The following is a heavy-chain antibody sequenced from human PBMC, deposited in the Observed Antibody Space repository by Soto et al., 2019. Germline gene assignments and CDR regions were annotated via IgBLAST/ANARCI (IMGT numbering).Heavy chain of an antibody. CDR2: ISYSGST. CDR3: ARDRNVVVPAAEPGAFDI. Sequence: SETLSLTCTFSGGSISSGGYYWSWIRQHPGKGLEWTGYISYSGSTYYNPSLKSRVNITVDTSKDRFSRKLSSVTAADTAEYYCARDRNVVVPAAEPGAFDIWGQGTMVTVSS. J-gene: IGHJ3*02. V-gene: IGHV4-31*03. CDR1: GGSISSGGYY. D-gene: IGHD2-2*01.